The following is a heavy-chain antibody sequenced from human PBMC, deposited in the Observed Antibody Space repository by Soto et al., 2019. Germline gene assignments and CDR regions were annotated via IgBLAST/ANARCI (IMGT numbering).Heavy chain of an antibody. CDR2: IIPIFGTA. CDR1: GGTFSSYA. V-gene: IGHV1-69*13. CDR3: ARDSLYCGGDCYFSWFDP. Sequence: GASVKVSCKASGGTFSSYAISWVRQAPGQGLEWMGGIIPIFGTANYAQKFQGRVTITADESTSTADMELSSLRSEATDVYYCARDSLYCGGDCYFSWFDPWGQGTLFTVSS. J-gene: IGHJ5*02. D-gene: IGHD2-21*02.